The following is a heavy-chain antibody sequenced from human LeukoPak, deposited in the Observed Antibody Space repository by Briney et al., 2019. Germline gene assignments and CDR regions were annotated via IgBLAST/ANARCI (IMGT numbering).Heavy chain of an antibody. CDR1: GGTFSSYA. Sequence: SVKVSCKASGGTFSSYAISWVRQAPGQGLEWMGGIIPIFGTANYAQKFQGRVTITADKSTSTAYMELSSLRSEDTAVYYCARGRRDGYNWAGHNDYWGQGTLVTVSS. V-gene: IGHV1-69*06. J-gene: IGHJ4*02. CDR3: ARGRRDGYNWAGHNDY. CDR2: IIPIFGTA. D-gene: IGHD5-24*01.